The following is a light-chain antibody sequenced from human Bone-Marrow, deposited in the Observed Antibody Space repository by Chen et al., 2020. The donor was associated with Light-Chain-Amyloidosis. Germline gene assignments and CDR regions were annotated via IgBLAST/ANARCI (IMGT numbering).Light chain of an antibody. J-gene: IGKJ4*01. V-gene: IGKV4-1*01. CDR3: QQYYISPLT. CDR1: QSVLFTSNNKNY. Sequence: IVLTQSPDTLTVSRGDRATIKCESSQSVLFTSNNKNYLAWYQQRPGQPPQLLISWASTRESEVPDRFSGSGSGTHFTLNISRLRAEDVAVYYCQQYYISPLTFGGGTKVEVK. CDR2: WAS.